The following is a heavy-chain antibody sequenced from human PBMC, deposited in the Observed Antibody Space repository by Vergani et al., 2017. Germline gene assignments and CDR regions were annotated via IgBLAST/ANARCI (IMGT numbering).Heavy chain of an antibody. D-gene: IGHD5-18*01. CDR1: GFTFSSYA. Sequence: EVQLLESGGGLVQPGGSLRLSCAASGFTFSSYAMSWVRQAPGKGLEWVSAISGSGGSTYYADSVKGRFTISRDNSKNTLYLQMNSLRAEDTAVYYCARDLERETAKGEGYYCDYWGQRTLVTSSS. J-gene: IGHJ4*02. CDR3: ARDLERETAKGEGYYCDY. CDR2: ISGSGGST. V-gene: IGHV3-23*01.